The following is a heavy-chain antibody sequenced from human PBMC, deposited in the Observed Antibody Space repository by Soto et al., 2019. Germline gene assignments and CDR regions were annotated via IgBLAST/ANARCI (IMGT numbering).Heavy chain of an antibody. CDR3: AKDKDQVTECFDY. V-gene: IGHV3-23*01. CDR1: GFTFSSYA. Sequence: EVQLLESGGGLVQPGGSLRLSCAASGFTFSSYAMSWVRQAPGKGLEWVSAISGSGGSTYYADSVKGRFTISRDNSKNTQYLQMNSLRAEATAVYSCAKDKDQVTECFDYWGQGTLVTVSS. CDR2: ISGSGGST. D-gene: IGHD2-21*02. J-gene: IGHJ4*02.